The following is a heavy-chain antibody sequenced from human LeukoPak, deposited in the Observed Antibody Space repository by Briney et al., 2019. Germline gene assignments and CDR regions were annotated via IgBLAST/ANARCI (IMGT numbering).Heavy chain of an antibody. CDR2: IKQDGSEK. Sequence: GGSLRLSCAASGFTFSTYWMSWVRQAPGKGLEWVANIKQDGSEKYYVDSVRGRFAISRDNAKNSLWLQINTLRAEDTAVYYCARVRGGEYTSSSGGFDYWGQGTLVTVSS. D-gene: IGHD6-6*01. J-gene: IGHJ4*02. V-gene: IGHV3-7*01. CDR3: ARVRGGEYTSSSGGFDY. CDR1: GFTFSTYW.